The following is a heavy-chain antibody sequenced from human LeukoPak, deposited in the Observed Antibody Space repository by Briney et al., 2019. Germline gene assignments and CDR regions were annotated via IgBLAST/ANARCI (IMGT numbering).Heavy chain of an antibody. CDR3: ARGGIQVSGIDEFDY. J-gene: IGHJ4*02. D-gene: IGHD6-19*01. V-gene: IGHV3-13*01. CDR2: IGIRGDT. Sequence: GGSLRLSCAASGFTFIDYDMHWVRQVIGKGLEWVSAIGIRGDTHFSGSVKGRFTISRENAESSLYLQMNSLRAEDTAVYYCARGGIQVSGIDEFDYWGQGTLVTVSS. CDR1: GFTFIDYD.